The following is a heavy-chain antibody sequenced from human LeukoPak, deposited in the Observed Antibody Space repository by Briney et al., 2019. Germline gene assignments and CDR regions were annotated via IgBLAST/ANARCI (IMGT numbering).Heavy chain of an antibody. CDR3: AKVGHDSSGHYYDWFDP. CDR2: ISGSGSST. J-gene: IGHJ5*02. CDR1: GFTFSSYA. D-gene: IGHD3-22*01. V-gene: IGHV3-23*01. Sequence: GGSLRLSCAASGFTFSSYAMSWVRQAPGKGLEWVSAISGSGSSTYCADSVKGRFTISRDNFKNTLYLQMNSLRAEDTAVYYCAKVGHDSSGHYYDWFDPWGQGTLVTVSS.